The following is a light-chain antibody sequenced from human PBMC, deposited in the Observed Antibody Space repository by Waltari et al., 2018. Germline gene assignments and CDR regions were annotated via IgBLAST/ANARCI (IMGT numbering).Light chain of an antibody. CDR1: SSNIGAGFD. Sequence: QSVLTQPPSVSGAPGQRVTISCTGSSSNIGAGFDVHWYQQRPGAAPKLLIYGNTNRPSGVPHRFSGSTSGTSASLPFTVLQAEAESDYSFPFFDISLRRSVIFCGGPKLTVL. CDR2: GNT. J-gene: IGLJ2*01. V-gene: IGLV1-40*01. CDR3: PFFDISLRRSVI.